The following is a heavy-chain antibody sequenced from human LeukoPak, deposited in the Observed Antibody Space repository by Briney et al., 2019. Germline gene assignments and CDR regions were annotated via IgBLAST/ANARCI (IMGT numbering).Heavy chain of an antibody. Sequence: GGSLRLSCAASGFTFSSYAMSWVRQAPGKGLEWVSAISGSGGSTYYADSVKGRFTISRDNSKNTLYLQMNSLRAEDTAVYYCAKDRFPILRYLGGGFDYWGQGTLVTVSS. CDR3: AKDRFPILRYLGGGFDY. J-gene: IGHJ4*02. CDR2: ISGSGGST. V-gene: IGHV3-23*01. D-gene: IGHD3-9*01. CDR1: GFTFSSYA.